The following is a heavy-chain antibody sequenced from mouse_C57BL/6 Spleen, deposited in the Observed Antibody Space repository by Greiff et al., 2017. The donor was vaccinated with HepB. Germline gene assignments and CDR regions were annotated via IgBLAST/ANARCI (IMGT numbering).Heavy chain of an antibody. CDR2: ISYDGSN. D-gene: IGHD2-4*01. CDR3: AYYDYDDLYAMDY. CDR1: GYSITSGYY. J-gene: IGHJ4*01. V-gene: IGHV3-6*01. Sequence: DVKLQESGPGLVKPSQSLSLTCSVTGYSITSGYYWNWIRQFPGNKLEWMGYISYDGSNNYNPSLKNRISITRDTSKNQFFLKLNSVTTEDTATYYCAYYDYDDLYAMDYWGQGTSVTVSS.